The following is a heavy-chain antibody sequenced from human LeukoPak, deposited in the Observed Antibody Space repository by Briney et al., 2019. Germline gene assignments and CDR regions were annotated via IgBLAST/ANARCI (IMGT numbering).Heavy chain of an antibody. J-gene: IGHJ4*02. CDR1: GFTFSSYS. V-gene: IGHV3-21*01. CDR3: ARGDGYYHSSGDFDY. D-gene: IGHD3-22*01. Sequence: GGSLRLSCAASGFTFSSYSMNWVRQAPGKGLEWVSSISSSSSYIYYADSVKGRFTISRDNAKNSLYLQMNSLRAEDTAVYYCARGDGYYHSSGDFDYWGQGTLVTVSS. CDR2: ISSSSSYI.